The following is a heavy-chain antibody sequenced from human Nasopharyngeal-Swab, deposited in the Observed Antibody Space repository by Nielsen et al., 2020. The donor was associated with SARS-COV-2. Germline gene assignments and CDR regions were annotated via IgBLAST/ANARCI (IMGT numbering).Heavy chain of an antibody. CDR1: GFTFSSYG. CDR3: AKDGDSGYSYGSYYGMDV. V-gene: IGHV3-30*18. Sequence: GESLKISCAASGFTFSSYGMHWARQAPGKGLEWVAVISYDGSNKYYADSVKGRFTISRDNSKNTLYLQMNSLRAEDTAVYYCAKDGDSGYSYGSYYGMDVWGQGTTVTVSS. J-gene: IGHJ6*02. D-gene: IGHD5-18*01. CDR2: ISYDGSNK.